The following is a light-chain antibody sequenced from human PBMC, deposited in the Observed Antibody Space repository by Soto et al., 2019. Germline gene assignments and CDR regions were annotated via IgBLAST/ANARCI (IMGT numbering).Light chain of an antibody. CDR3: VLYMGSGTVV. CDR2: STN. CDR1: SGSVSTSYY. V-gene: IGLV8-61*01. Sequence: QTVVAQEPSFSVSRGGTVTLTCGLSSGSVSTSYYPSWYQQTPGQAPRTLIYSTNTRSSGVPDRFSGSILGNKAALTITGAQADDESDYYCVLYMGSGTVVFGGGTKLTVL. J-gene: IGLJ2*01.